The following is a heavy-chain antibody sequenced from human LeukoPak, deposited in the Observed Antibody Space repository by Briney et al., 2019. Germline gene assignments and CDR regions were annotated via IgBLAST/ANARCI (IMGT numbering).Heavy chain of an antibody. CDR1: GGAISTYW. Sequence: SETLSLTCTVSGGAISTYWWSWIRQPPGNGLEWIGYVFDSGATNYNPSLKSRVTISVDTSKKQFSLKLSSVTAADTAVYYCARGYSSSWNYFDYWGQGTLVTVSS. J-gene: IGHJ4*02. CDR2: VFDSGAT. V-gene: IGHV4-59*01. D-gene: IGHD6-13*01. CDR3: ARGYSSSWNYFDY.